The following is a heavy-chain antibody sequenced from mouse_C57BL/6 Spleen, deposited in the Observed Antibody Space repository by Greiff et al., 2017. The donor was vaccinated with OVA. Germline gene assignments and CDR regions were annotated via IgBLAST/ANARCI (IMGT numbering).Heavy chain of an antibody. CDR2: ISYSGST. J-gene: IGHJ1*03. Sequence: EVQLQESGPGMVKPSQSLSLTCTVSGYSITSGYVWYWIRHFPGNKLEWMGYISYSGSTNYNPYLKSRITITHDTSTNHFFLKLSSVTTEDSATYYCASGDYHWYFDFWGTGTTVTVSS. CDR3: ASGDYHWYFDF. D-gene: IGHD2-13*01. V-gene: IGHV3-1*01. CDR1: GYSITSGYV.